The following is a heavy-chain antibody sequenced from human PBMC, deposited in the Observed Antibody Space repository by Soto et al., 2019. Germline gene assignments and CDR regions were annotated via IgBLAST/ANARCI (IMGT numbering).Heavy chain of an antibody. CDR1: GFTFSDYY. V-gene: IGHV3-11*06. Sequence: PGGSLRLSCAASGFTFSDYYTSWIRQAPGKGLEWVSYISSSSSYTNYADSVKGRFTISRDNAKNSLYLQMNSLRAEDTAVYYCVRCSSTSCWGEFDPWGQGTLVTVSS. J-gene: IGHJ5*02. D-gene: IGHD2-2*01. CDR3: VRCSSTSCWGEFDP. CDR2: ISSSSSYT.